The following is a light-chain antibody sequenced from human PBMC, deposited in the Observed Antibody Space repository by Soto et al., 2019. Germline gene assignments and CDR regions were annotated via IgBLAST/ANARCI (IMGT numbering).Light chain of an antibody. J-gene: IGLJ1*01. CDR3: TSFTSDNLYV. Sequence: QSALTQPASVSGSPGQSITISCTGTSSDFGGYNYVSLYQQYPGKVPKLLIYHVSNRPSGVSNRFSGSRSGNTASLTISGLQAEDEADYFCTSFTSDNLYVFGTGTKVTVL. CDR2: HVS. V-gene: IGLV2-14*03. CDR1: SSDFGGYNY.